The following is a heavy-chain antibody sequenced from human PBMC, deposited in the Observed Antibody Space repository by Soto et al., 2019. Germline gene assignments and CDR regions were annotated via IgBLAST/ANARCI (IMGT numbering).Heavy chain of an antibody. J-gene: IGHJ4*02. CDR1: GFTFSSYA. Sequence: LRLSCSASGFTFSSYAMHWVRQSPGKGLEYVSGIRGNGDPPFYADSVKGRFTISRDNSKNTLYLQMSSLSADDTAVYYCVKSRGGNNFDFFDWGQGALVTVSS. V-gene: IGHV3-64D*06. CDR2: IRGNGDPP. CDR3: VKSRGGNNFDFFD. D-gene: IGHD5-12*01.